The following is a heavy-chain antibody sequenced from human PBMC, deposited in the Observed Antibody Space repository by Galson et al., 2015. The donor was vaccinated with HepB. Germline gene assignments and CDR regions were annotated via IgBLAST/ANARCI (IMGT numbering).Heavy chain of an antibody. CDR2: TYYRSKWYN. D-gene: IGHD6-13*01. V-gene: IGHV6-1*01. CDR3: ALEGYRNTFDI. CDR1: GDSVSTNSAA. J-gene: IGHJ3*02. Sequence: CAISGDSVSTNSAARNWIRQSPSRGLEWLGRTYYRSKWYNDYAVSVKSRITINPDTSNNQFSLQLNSVTPEDTALYYCALEGYRNTFDIWGQGTMVTVSS.